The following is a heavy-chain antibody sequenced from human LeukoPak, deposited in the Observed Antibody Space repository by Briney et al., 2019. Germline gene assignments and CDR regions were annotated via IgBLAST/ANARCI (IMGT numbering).Heavy chain of an antibody. CDR3: ARGPSHGGKYRGFFDY. CDR1: GESFSGFY. D-gene: IGHD4-23*01. V-gene: IGHV4-34*01. Sequence: SETLSLTCAVYGESFSGFYWSWIRRPPGKGLERIGEINHSGTTNYSPSLKSRVIISTDTSKNQFSVRLMSVTASDTAVYYCARGPSHGGKYRGFFDYWGQGTLVAVSS. CDR2: INHSGTT. J-gene: IGHJ4*02.